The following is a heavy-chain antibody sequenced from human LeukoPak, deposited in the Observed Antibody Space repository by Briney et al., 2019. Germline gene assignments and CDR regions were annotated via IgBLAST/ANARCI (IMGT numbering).Heavy chain of an antibody. CDR2: INAGNGNT. D-gene: IGHD4-17*01. J-gene: IGHJ5*02. CDR3: ARMAFNGDYENWFDP. Sequence: ASVKVSCKASGYTFTGYYMHWVRQAPGQGLEWMGWINAGNGNTKYSQKFQGRVTITRDTSASTAYMELSSLRSDDTAVYYCARMAFNGDYENWFDPWGQGTLVTVSS. CDR1: GYTFTGYY. V-gene: IGHV1/OR15-3*02.